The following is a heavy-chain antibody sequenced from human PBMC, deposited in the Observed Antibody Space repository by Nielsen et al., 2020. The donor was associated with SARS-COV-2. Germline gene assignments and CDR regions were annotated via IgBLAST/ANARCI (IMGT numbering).Heavy chain of an antibody. V-gene: IGHV3-33*01. CDR2: IWYDGSNK. J-gene: IGHJ6*03. D-gene: IGHD6-25*01. Sequence: GGSLRLSCAASGFTFSSYGMHWVRQAPGKGLEWVAVIWYDGSNKYYADSVKGRFTISRDNSKNTLYLQMNSLRAEDTAVYYCAREGQRLDYYMDVWGKGTTVTVSS. CDR3: AREGQRLDYYMDV. CDR1: GFTFSSYG.